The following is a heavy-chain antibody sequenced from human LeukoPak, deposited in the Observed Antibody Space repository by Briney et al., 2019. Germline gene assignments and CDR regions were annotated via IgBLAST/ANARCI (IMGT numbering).Heavy chain of an antibody. J-gene: IGHJ3*02. CDR3: ARVGEGYYGSGDDAFDI. CDR1: GGSISSGSYY. D-gene: IGHD3-10*01. V-gene: IGHV4-61*02. CDR2: IYTSGST. Sequence: SQTLSLTCTVSGGSISSGSYYWSWIRQPAGKGLEWIGRIYTSGSTNYNPSLKSRVTISVDTSKNQFSLKLSSVTAADTAVYYCARVGEGYYGSGDDAFDIWGQGTMVTVSS.